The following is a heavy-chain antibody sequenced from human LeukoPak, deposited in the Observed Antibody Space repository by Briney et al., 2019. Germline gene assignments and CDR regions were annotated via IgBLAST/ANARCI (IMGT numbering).Heavy chain of an antibody. V-gene: IGHV3-15*01. D-gene: IGHD3-10*01. J-gene: IGHJ4*02. CDR3: TLPWGSGSYYDY. CDR2: IKTRADDATA. Sequence: PGGSLRLSCEAAGFTFADAWMSWVRQAPGKGLEWVGRIKTRADDATADYAAPVKGRFTISRDDSKNTLFLQMNSLKTEDTAVYYCTLPWGSGSYYDYWGQGTLVTVSS. CDR1: GFTFADAW.